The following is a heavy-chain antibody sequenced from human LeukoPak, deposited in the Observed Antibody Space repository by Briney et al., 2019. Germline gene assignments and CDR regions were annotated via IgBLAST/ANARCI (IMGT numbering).Heavy chain of an antibody. J-gene: IGHJ6*02. CDR3: ASYIGAAYGMDV. V-gene: IGHV4-39*01. CDR2: IYYSGST. D-gene: IGHD6-13*01. CDR1: GGSISSSSYY. Sequence: SETLSLTCTVSGGSISSSSYYWGWIRQPPGKGLEWIGSIYYSGSTYYNPSLKSRVTISVDTSKNQFSLKLSSVTAADTAVYYCASYIGAAYGMDVWGQGTTVTVSS.